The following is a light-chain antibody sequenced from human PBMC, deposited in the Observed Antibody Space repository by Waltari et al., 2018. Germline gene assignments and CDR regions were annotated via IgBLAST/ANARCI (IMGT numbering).Light chain of an antibody. V-gene: IGLV2-23*02. J-gene: IGLJ3*02. CDR1: SSDIGRYNL. Sequence: QSALTQPASVSGSPGQSITIPCTGSSSDIGRYNLVSWYQQHPGKAPKLMVYDVFYRPSGVSNRFSASKSGNTASLTISGLQAEDEADYYCCSYAGSYTWVFGGGTKLTVL. CDR2: DVF. CDR3: CSYAGSYTWV.